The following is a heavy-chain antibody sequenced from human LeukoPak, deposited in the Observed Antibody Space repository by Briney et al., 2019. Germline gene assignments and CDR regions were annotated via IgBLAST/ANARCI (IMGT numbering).Heavy chain of an antibody. Sequence: GGSLRLSCAASGFTFSSYAMHWVRQAPGKGLEWVAVISYDGSNKYYADSVKGRFTISRDNSKNTLYLQMNSLRAEDTAVYYCARSAWAYGGYFDYWGQGTLVTVSS. V-gene: IGHV3-30*04. D-gene: IGHD4-23*01. CDR2: ISYDGSNK. CDR1: GFTFSSYA. J-gene: IGHJ4*02. CDR3: ARSAWAYGGYFDY.